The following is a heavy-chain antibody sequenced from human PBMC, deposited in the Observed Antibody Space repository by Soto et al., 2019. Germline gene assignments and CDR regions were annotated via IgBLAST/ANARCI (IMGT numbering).Heavy chain of an antibody. J-gene: IGHJ4*02. CDR2: INAGNGNT. CDR1: EFTFTNYA. D-gene: IGHD6-19*01. CDR3: ARGSESGWPFDY. V-gene: IGHV1-3*01. Sequence: QVQLVQSGAEVKKPGASVKVSCKASEFTFTNYAMYWVRQAPGQRLECMGWINAGNGNTKYSQKFQGRVTITRDTSASTAYMELSNLTSVDTAVYYCARGSESGWPFDYWGQGTLVIVSS.